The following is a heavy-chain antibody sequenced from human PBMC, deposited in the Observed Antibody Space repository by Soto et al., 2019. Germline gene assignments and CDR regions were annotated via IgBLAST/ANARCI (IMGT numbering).Heavy chain of an antibody. CDR3: ARELHYYGSGLLDS. V-gene: IGHV4-38-2*02. J-gene: IGHJ4*02. CDR1: DYSISSGYY. Sequence: PSETLSLTCIVSDYSISSGYYWGWVRQSPGRGLEWIGSMFHSGSSYSNPSLKSRVTISVDTSKNQFSLKLTSVTAADTAVYYCARELHYYGSGLLDSWGQGTLVTVPQ. CDR2: MFHSGSS. D-gene: IGHD3-10*01.